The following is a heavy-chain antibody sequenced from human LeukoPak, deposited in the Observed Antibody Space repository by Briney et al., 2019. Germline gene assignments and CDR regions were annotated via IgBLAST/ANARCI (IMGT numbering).Heavy chain of an antibody. V-gene: IGHV3-23*01. CDR3: AKASYGSGSYYFDY. Sequence: GGSLRLSCAASGFTFSSYAMSWVRQAPGKGLEWVSAISGSGGSTYYADSVKGRFTISRDNSKNTLYLQMNSLRAEDTAVYYCAKASYGSGSYYFDYWGQGTLVTVSP. CDR2: ISGSGGST. CDR1: GFTFSSYA. J-gene: IGHJ4*02. D-gene: IGHD3-10*01.